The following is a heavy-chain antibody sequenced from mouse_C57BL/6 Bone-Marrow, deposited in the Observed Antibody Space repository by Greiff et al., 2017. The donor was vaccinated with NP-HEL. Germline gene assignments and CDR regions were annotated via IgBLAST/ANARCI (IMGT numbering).Heavy chain of an antibody. D-gene: IGHD2-10*02. V-gene: IGHV5-17*01. CDR3: ARPGYGNPFDY. CDR2: ISSGSSTI. Sequence: EVQLVESGGGLVKPGGSLKLSCAASGFTFSDYGMHWVRQAPEQGLEWVAYISSGSSTIYYADNVKGRFTLSRDNATNTLFLQMTSRRSEDTAMYYCARPGYGNPFDYWGQGTTLTVSA. J-gene: IGHJ2*01. CDR1: GFTFSDYG.